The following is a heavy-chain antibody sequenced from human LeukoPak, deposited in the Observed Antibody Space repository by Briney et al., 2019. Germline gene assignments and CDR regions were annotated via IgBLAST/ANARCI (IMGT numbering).Heavy chain of an antibody. D-gene: IGHD6-13*01. Sequence: ASVKVSCKASGYTFTSYGISWVRQAPGQGLEWMGWMNPNSGNTGYAQKFQGRVTMTRNTSISTAYMELSSLRSEDTAVYYCATGGYSSSCCAFDIWGQGTMVTVSS. CDR3: ATGGYSSSCCAFDI. CDR2: MNPNSGNT. V-gene: IGHV1-8*02. CDR1: GYTFTSYG. J-gene: IGHJ3*02.